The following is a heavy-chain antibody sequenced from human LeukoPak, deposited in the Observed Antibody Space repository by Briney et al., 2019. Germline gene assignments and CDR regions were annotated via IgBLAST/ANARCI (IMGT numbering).Heavy chain of an antibody. D-gene: IGHD6-13*01. J-gene: IGHJ4*02. CDR1: GFTFSTYA. Sequence: GGSLRLSCAASGFTFSTYAMHWVRQAPGKGLEYVSAIGTNGDNTYYADSVRGRFTISRDNSKNTLYLQMNSLRAEDTAVYYCARIAADNYWGQGTLVTVSS. CDR2: IGTNGDNT. CDR3: ARIAADNY. V-gene: IGHV3-64*02.